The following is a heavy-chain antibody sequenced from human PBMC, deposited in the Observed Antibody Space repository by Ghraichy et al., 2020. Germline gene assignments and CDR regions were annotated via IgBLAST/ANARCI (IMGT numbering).Heavy chain of an antibody. CDR1: GFTFSSYS. V-gene: IGHV3-21*01. CDR3: ARGDIAAAGTDGDYYFDY. CDR2: ISSSSSYI. J-gene: IGHJ4*02. Sequence: GGSLRLSCAASGFTFSSYSMNWVRQAPGKGLEWVSSISSSSSYIYYADSVKGRFTISRDNAKNSLYLQMNSLRAEDTAVYYCARGDIAAAGTDGDYYFDYWGQGTLVTVSS. D-gene: IGHD6-13*01.